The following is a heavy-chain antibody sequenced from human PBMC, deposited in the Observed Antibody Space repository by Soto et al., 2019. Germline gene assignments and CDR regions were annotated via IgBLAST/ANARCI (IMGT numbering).Heavy chain of an antibody. CDR3: ARARAAAGTPWFDP. Sequence: SETLSLTCTVSCGSISSYYWSWIRQPPGKGLEWIGYIYYSGSTNYNPSLKSRVTISVDTSKNQFSLKLSSVTAADTAVYYCARARAAAGTPWFDPWGQGTLVTVSS. J-gene: IGHJ5*02. D-gene: IGHD6-13*01. CDR2: IYYSGST. V-gene: IGHV4-59*01. CDR1: CGSISSYY.